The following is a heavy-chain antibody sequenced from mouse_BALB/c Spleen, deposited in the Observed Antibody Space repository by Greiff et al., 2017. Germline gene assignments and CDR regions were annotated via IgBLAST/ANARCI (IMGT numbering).Heavy chain of an antibody. CDR2: IDPANGNT. CDR1: GFNIKDTY. CDR3: ARGDDYDV. Sequence: VQLKQSGAELVKPGASVKLSCTASGFNIKDTYMHWVKQRPEQGLEWIGRIDPANGNTKYDPKFQGKATITADTSSNTAYLQLSSLTSEDTAVYYCARGDDYDVWGQGTTLTVSS. V-gene: IGHV14-3*02. J-gene: IGHJ2*01. D-gene: IGHD2-4*01.